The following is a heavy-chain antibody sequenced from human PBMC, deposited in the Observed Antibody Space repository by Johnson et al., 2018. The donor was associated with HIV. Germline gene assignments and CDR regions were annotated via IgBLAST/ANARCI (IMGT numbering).Heavy chain of an antibody. J-gene: IGHJ3*02. CDR3: AKVNGDYKTDAFDI. CDR2: IRYDGSNK. V-gene: IGHV3-30*02. Sequence: QVQLVESGGGVVQPGGSLRLSCAASGFTFTSYGMHWVRQAPGKGLEWVAFIRYDGSNKYYADSVKGRFTISRDNSKNPLYLQMNSLRAEDTAVYYCAKVNGDYKTDAFDIWGQGTMVTVSS. D-gene: IGHD4-17*01. CDR1: GFTFTSYG.